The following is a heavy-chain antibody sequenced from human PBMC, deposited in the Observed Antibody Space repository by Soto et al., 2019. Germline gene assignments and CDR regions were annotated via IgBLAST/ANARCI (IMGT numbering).Heavy chain of an antibody. V-gene: IGHV1-69*01. CDR2: IIPIFGTA. CDR1: GGTFSSYA. Sequence: QVQLVQSGAEVKKPGSSVKVSCKASGGTFSSYAISWVRQAPRQGLEWMGGIIPIFGTANYAQKFQGRVTITADDSTSTAYMELSSLRSEDTAVYYCARYCSGGSCRAAGRGMDVWVQGTTVTVSS. D-gene: IGHD2-15*01. CDR3: ARYCSGGSCRAAGRGMDV. J-gene: IGHJ6*02.